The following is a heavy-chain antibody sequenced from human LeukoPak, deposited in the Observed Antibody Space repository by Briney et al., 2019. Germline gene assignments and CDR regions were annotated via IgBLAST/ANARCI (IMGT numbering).Heavy chain of an antibody. CDR3: ARLGRRMASGRGYFDY. CDR1: GGSISSYY. J-gene: IGHJ4*02. Sequence: PSETLSLTCTVSGGSISSYYWSWIRQPPGKGLEWIGYIYYSGSTNYNPSLKSRVTISVDTSKNQFSLKLSSVTAADTAVYYCARLGRRMASGRGYFDYWGQGTLVTVSS. CDR2: IYYSGST. D-gene: IGHD5-24*01. V-gene: IGHV4-59*12.